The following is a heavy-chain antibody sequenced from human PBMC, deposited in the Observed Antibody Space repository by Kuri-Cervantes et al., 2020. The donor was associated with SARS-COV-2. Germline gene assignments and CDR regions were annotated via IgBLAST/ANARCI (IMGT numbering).Heavy chain of an antibody. D-gene: IGHD6-13*01. CDR1: GYTFTSYA. CDR3: ARASTFTKAAAGTGGY. CDR2: INAGNGNT. V-gene: IGHV1-3*01. Sequence: ASVKVSCKASGYTFTSYAMHWVRQAPGQRLEWMGWINAGNGNTKYSQKFQGRVTITRDTSASTAYMELSSLRSEDTAVYYCARASTFTKAAAGTGGYWGQEPWSPSPQ. J-gene: IGHJ4*01.